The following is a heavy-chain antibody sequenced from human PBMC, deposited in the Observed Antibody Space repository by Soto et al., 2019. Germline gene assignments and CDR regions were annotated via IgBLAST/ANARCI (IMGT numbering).Heavy chain of an antibody. V-gene: IGHV4-61*01. Sequence: SKNLSITCTVYGASGSDTTYYWNWIRQPPGKGLEWIGYIYYSGSTTYNPSLKSRVTISVDTSKNQFSLKLSSVTVADTAVYFCSREDRGYDFFDEWGQGSPVTVSS. CDR2: IYYSGST. J-gene: IGHJ4*02. CDR3: SREDRGYDFFDE. CDR1: GASGSDTTYY. D-gene: IGHD5-12*01.